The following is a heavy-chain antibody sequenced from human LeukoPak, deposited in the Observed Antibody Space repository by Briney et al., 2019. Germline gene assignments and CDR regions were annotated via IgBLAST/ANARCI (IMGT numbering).Heavy chain of an antibody. CDR2: ISYDGNKK. CDR1: GFLFSGFG. V-gene: IGHV3-30*02. D-gene: IGHD3-22*01. CDR3: AGWYDSNGYA. J-gene: IGHJ5*02. Sequence: GGSLRLSCEASGFLFSGFGMHWVRQSPGKGLEWIAFISYDGNKKYYGDSVKGRFTISRDNSKNTLYLQMNNLRVEDTAVYYCAGWYDSNGYAWGQGTLVTVSS.